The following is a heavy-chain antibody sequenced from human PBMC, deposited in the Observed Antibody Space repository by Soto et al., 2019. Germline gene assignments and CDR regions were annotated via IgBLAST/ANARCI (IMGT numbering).Heavy chain of an antibody. J-gene: IGHJ4*02. CDR2: ISVYNGNT. V-gene: IGHV1-18*01. CDR3: ARAPPLSAYCGGDCYSHLFDY. CDR1: GYTFTSYG. D-gene: IGHD2-21*02. Sequence: ASVKVSCKASGYTFTSYGISWVRQAHGQGLEWMGWISVYNGNTYYAQKLQGRVTMTTDTSTSTAYMELRSLKSDDTAVFYCARAPPLSAYCGGDCYSHLFDYWGQGTLVTVSS.